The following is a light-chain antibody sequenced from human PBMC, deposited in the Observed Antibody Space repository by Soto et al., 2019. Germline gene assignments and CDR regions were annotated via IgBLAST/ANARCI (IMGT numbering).Light chain of an antibody. CDR1: QSVGRDY. CDR3: HQYAYAPWP. V-gene: IGKV3-20*01. J-gene: IGKJ1*01. Sequence: EVGLTQSPATLSLYPGERATLSCRASQSVGRDYLAWYQQKPGQAPRLVIYNASNRASGIPDRFSGSGSGTDFTLTISRLEPEDFAVYYCHQYAYAPWPFGQGTKVAIK. CDR2: NAS.